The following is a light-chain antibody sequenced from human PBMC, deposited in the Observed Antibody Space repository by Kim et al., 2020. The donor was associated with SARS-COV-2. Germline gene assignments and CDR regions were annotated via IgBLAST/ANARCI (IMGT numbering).Light chain of an antibody. Sequence: ASVGDTVTITCRASQGISSWLAWYQQKPGKAPKVLIYDASNLQRDVPSRFSDSGSGTDFTLTISSLQPEDFATYYCQQAHSFPWTFGQGTKVDIK. CDR3: QQAHSFPWT. CDR1: QGISSW. CDR2: DAS. J-gene: IGKJ1*01. V-gene: IGKV1-12*01.